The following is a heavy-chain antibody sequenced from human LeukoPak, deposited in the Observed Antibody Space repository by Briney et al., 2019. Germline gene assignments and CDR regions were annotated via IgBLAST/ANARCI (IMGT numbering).Heavy chain of an antibody. Sequence: SETLSLTCTVSGGSISSASYWGWIRPPPGKGLEWIGNIYHSGSPYYNPSLKSRVTISVDTSKNQFSLKLSSVTAADTAVYYCARPISSQGYFGVVIDWGQGTLVTVSS. CDR2: IYHSGSP. CDR3: ARPISSQGYFGVVID. J-gene: IGHJ4*02. D-gene: IGHD3-3*01. V-gene: IGHV4-38-2*02. CDR1: GGSISSASY.